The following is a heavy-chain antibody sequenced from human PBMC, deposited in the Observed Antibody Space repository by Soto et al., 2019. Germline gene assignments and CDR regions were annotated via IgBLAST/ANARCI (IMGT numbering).Heavy chain of an antibody. D-gene: IGHD3-10*01. CDR2: ISSSSSYI. Sequence: GGSLRLSCAASGFTFSSYSMNWVRQAPGKGLEWVSSISSSSSYIYYADSVKGRFTISRDNAKNSLYLQMNSLRAEDTAVYYCARESSITMVRGVPLDYWGQGTLVTV. J-gene: IGHJ4*02. CDR1: GFTFSSYS. CDR3: ARESSITMVRGVPLDY. V-gene: IGHV3-21*01.